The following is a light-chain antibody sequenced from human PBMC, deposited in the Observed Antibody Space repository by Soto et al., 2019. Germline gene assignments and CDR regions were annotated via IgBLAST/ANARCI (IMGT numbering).Light chain of an antibody. J-gene: IGLJ1*01. CDR2: EDT. V-gene: IGLV3-1*01. CDR3: QTWDSSSGWV. CDR1: KLGDKY. Sequence: SYELTQPPSVSVSPGQTASITCSGDKLGDKYACWYQQRPGQSPVLVIYEDTKRPSGIPERFSGSNSGNTATLTISGTQTMDEADYYCQTWDSSSGWVFXTGTKVTVL.